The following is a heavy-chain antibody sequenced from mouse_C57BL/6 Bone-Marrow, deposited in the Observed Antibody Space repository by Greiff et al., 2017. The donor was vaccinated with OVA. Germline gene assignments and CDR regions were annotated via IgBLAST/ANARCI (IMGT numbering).Heavy chain of an antibody. V-gene: IGHV1-55*01. J-gene: IGHJ1*03. Sequence: QVQLQQPGAELVKPGASVKMSCKASGYTFTSYWITWVKQRPGQGLEWIGDIYPGSGSTNYNEKFKSKATLTVDTSSSTAYMQLSSLTSEDSAVYYWARIRDGSSSWYFDVWGTGTTVTVSS. CDR1: GYTFTSYW. CDR3: ARIRDGSSSWYFDV. CDR2: IYPGSGST. D-gene: IGHD1-1*01.